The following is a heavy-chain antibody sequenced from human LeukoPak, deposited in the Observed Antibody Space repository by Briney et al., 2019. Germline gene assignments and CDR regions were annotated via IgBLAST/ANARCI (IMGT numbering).Heavy chain of an antibody. Sequence: GRSLRLYCAASGFTFSSYGMHWVRQAPGKGLEWVAVISYDGSNKYYADSVKGRFTISRDNSKNTLYLQMNSLRAEGTAVYYCAKEIAVAGTRWFDPWGQGTLVTVSS. V-gene: IGHV3-30*18. CDR1: GFTFSSYG. J-gene: IGHJ5*02. CDR2: ISYDGSNK. D-gene: IGHD6-19*01. CDR3: AKEIAVAGTRWFDP.